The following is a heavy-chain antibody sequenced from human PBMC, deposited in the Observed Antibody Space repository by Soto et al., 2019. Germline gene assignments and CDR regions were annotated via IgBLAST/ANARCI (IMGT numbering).Heavy chain of an antibody. J-gene: IGHJ6*02. CDR3: ARDDFYYYGMDV. V-gene: IGHV1-3*01. CDR2: INAGNGNT. Sequence: ASVKVSCKASGYTFTSSAMHWVRQAPGQRLERMGWINAGNGNTKYSQKFQGRVTITRDTSASTAYMELSSLRSEDTAVYYCARDDFYYYGMDVWGQVTTVTVSS. CDR1: GYTFTSSA.